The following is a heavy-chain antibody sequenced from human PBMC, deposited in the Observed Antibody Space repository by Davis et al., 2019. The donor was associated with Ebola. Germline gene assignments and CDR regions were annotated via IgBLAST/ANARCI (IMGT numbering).Heavy chain of an antibody. J-gene: IGHJ3*02. CDR2: INDSGDSP. D-gene: IGHD3/OR15-3a*01. CDR3: AKKRWTGEVFDM. Sequence: GESLKISCAASGFTFSSYAMSWVRQAPGKGLEWVSGINDSGDSPYYADSVKGRFTISRDNSQNTLYLQMNSLRAGDTALYYCAKKRWTGEVFDMWGQGTVVIVSS. V-gene: IGHV3-23*01. CDR1: GFTFSSYA.